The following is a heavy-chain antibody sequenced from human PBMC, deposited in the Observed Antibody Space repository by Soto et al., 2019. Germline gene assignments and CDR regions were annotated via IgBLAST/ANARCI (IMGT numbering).Heavy chain of an antibody. J-gene: IGHJ4*02. CDR3: AKDHKHYYDSSGYKPLDY. CDR2: ISGSGGST. V-gene: IGHV3-23*01. D-gene: IGHD3-22*01. CDR1: GFTFSSYA. Sequence: PGGSLRLSCAASGFTFSSYAMGWVRQAPGKGLEWVSAISGSGGSTYYADSVKGRFTISRDNSKNTLYLQMNSLRAEDTAVYYCAKDHKHYYDSSGYKPLDYWGQGTLVTVS.